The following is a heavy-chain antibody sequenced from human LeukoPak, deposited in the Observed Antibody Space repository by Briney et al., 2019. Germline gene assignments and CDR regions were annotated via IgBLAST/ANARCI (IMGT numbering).Heavy chain of an antibody. CDR2: IYHSGST. CDR1: GYSISSGYY. Sequence: SETLSLTCTVSGYSISSGYYWGWIRQPPGEGLGWIGSIYHSGSTYYNPSLKSRVTISVDTSKNPFSLKLSSVTAADTAVYYCAGSRNYYDSSGSLDYWGQGTLVTVSS. D-gene: IGHD3-22*01. CDR3: AGSRNYYDSSGSLDY. V-gene: IGHV4-38-2*02. J-gene: IGHJ4*02.